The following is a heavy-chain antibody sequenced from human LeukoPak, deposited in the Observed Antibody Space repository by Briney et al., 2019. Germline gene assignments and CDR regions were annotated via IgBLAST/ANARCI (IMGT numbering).Heavy chain of an antibody. CDR1: GGSISSYY. D-gene: IGHD5-12*01. J-gene: IGHJ4*02. Sequence: SETLSLTCTVSGGSISSYYWSWIRQPPGKGLEWIGYIYYSGSTNYNPSLKSRVTISVDTSKNQFSLKLSSVTAADTAVYYCARLRRLRSRYFDYWGQGTLVTVSS. V-gene: IGHV4-59*01. CDR2: IYYSGST. CDR3: ARLRRLRSRYFDY.